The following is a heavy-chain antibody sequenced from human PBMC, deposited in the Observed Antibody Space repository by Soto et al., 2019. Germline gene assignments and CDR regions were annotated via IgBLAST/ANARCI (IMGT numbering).Heavy chain of an antibody. CDR3: TALTGTTMALDY. V-gene: IGHV3-15*01. CDR1: GFTFSNAW. CDR2: IKTKSDGATT. Sequence: GGSLRLSCAASGFTFSNAWMNWVRQAPGKGLEWVGRIKTKSDGATTDYAAPVKGRFTISRDDSRNTLYLQMNSLKDEDTAVYYCTALTGTTMALDYWGQGTLVTVSS. D-gene: IGHD1-7*01. J-gene: IGHJ4*02.